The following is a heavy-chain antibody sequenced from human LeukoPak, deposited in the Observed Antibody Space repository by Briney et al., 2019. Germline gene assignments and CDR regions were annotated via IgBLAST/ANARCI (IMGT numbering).Heavy chain of an antibody. Sequence: GGSLRLSCAASGFTFSSYAMSWVRQAPGKGLEWVSAISGSGGSTYYADSVKGRFTISRDNAGNSLYLQMNTLRAEDTAVYFCARDRWDLEYWGQGTLVTVSS. CDR3: ARDRWDLEY. CDR2: ISGSGGST. V-gene: IGHV3-23*01. CDR1: GFTFSSYA. D-gene: IGHD1-26*01. J-gene: IGHJ4*02.